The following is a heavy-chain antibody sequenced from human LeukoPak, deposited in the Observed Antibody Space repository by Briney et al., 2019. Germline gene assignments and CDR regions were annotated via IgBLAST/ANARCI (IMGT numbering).Heavy chain of an antibody. CDR1: GFIFSSYW. CDR3: ARDPHYYDGSGYQDAFDI. Sequence: GGSLRLSCEASGFIFSSYWMHWVRQAPGEGLVWVSRIETDGSSASYADSVKGRFTISRDNAKNTVFLQMNSLRAEDTAVYYCARDPHYYDGSGYQDAFDIWGQGTMVTVSS. D-gene: IGHD3-22*01. V-gene: IGHV3-74*01. J-gene: IGHJ3*02. CDR2: IETDGSSA.